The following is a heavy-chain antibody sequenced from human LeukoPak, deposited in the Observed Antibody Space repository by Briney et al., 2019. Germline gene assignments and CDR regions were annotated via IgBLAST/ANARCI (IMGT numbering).Heavy chain of an antibody. CDR3: ARRRCSGGSCSVEWDAFDI. CDR2: IYPGDSDT. Sequence: GESLKISCKGSGYSFTNYWIGWVRQMPGKGLEWMGIIYPGDSDTRYSPSFQGHVTISADRSISSAYLQWSSLKAPDTAMYYCARRRCSGGSCSVEWDAFDIWGQGTMVTVSS. CDR1: GYSFTNYW. D-gene: IGHD2-15*01. V-gene: IGHV5-51*01. J-gene: IGHJ3*02.